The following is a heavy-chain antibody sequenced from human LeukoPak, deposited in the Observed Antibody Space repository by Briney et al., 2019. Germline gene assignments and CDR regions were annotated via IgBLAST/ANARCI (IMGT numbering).Heavy chain of an antibody. CDR1: GFTFSNAW. CDR3: TTEYYYGSGSFDY. D-gene: IGHD3-10*01. CDR2: IKSKTDGGTT. V-gene: IGHV3-15*01. J-gene: IGHJ4*02. Sequence: GSLRLSCAASGFTFSNAWMSWVRQAPGKGLEWVGRIKSKTDGGTTGYAASVKGRFTISRDDSKNTLYLQMNSLKTENTAVYYCTTEYYYGSGSFDYWGQGTLVTVSS.